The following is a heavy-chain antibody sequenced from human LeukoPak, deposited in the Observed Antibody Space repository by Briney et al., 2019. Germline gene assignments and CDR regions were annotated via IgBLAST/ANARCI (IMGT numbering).Heavy chain of an antibody. J-gene: IGHJ5*02. CDR2: IYYSGST. D-gene: IGHD5-18*01. CDR3: ARLTIQWFDP. Sequence: PSETLSLTCTVSGGSISSYYWSWIRQPPGKGLEWIGYIYYSGSTNYNPSLKSRVTISVDTSKNQFSLKLSSVTAADTAVYYCARLTIQWFDPWGQGTLVTVSS. V-gene: IGHV4-59*01. CDR1: GGSISSYY.